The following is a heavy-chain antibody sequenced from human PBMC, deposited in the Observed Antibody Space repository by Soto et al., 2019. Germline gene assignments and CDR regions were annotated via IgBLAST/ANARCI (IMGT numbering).Heavy chain of an antibody. D-gene: IGHD2-15*01. Sequence: QLQLQESGPGLVTPSETLSLTCTVSGGSISSSSYYWAWIRQPPGKGLEWIGSINYSGTTYYIASLKSRVTIPINTSKNQFSLRLTSVTAADTAVYYCARLVACSGGSCRFDPWGQGTLVTVSS. V-gene: IGHV4-39*01. CDR1: GGSISSSSYY. CDR2: INYSGTT. CDR3: ARLVACSGGSCRFDP. J-gene: IGHJ5*02.